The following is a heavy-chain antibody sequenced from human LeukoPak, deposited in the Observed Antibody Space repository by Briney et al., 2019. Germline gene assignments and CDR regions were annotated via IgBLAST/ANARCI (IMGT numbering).Heavy chain of an antibody. CDR3: ATYSRGHSYGQSRTTFDY. V-gene: IGHV1-2*06. Sequence: ASVKVSCKASGYTFTGYYMHWVRQAPGQGLEWMGRINPNSGGTNYAQKFQGRVTMTRDTSISTAYMELSRLRSDDTAVYYCATYSRGHSYGQSRTTFDYWGQGTLVTVSS. CDR1: GYTFTGYY. CDR2: INPNSGGT. D-gene: IGHD5-18*01. J-gene: IGHJ4*02.